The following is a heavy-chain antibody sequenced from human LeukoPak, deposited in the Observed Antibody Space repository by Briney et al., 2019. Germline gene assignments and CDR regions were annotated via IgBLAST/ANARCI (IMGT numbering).Heavy chain of an antibody. CDR3: ARNQGGTMIVVLPWFDP. D-gene: IGHD3-22*01. V-gene: IGHV1-2*02. J-gene: IGHJ5*02. Sequence: GASVKVSCKASGYTFTGYYMHWVRQAPGQGLEWMGWINPNSGGTNYAQKFQGRVTMTRDTSISTAYMELSRLRSDDTAVYYCARNQGGTMIVVLPWFDPWGQGTLVTISS. CDR1: GYTFTGYY. CDR2: INPNSGGT.